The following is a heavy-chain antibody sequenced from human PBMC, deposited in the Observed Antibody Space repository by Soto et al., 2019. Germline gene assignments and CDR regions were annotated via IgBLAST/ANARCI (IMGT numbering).Heavy chain of an antibody. CDR2: IYYSGST. CDR3: AREQRLGELSHVLDY. Sequence: SETLSLTCTVSGGSISSGGYYWSWIRQHPGKGLEWIGYIYYSGSTYYNPSLKSRVTISVDTSKNQFSLKLSSVTAADTAVYYCAREQRLGELSHVLDYWGQGTLVTVSS. V-gene: IGHV4-31*03. J-gene: IGHJ4*02. CDR1: GGSISSGGYY. D-gene: IGHD3-16*02.